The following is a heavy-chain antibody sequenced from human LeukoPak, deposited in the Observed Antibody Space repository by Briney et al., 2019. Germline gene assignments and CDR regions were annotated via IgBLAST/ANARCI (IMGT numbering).Heavy chain of an antibody. CDR2: IKSSSSII. Sequence: QPGGSLRLSCAASGFTFSSFSMNWVRQAPGKGLEWVAYIKSSSSIIYYADSVKGRFTISRDNAKNSLYLQVNSLRADDTAVYYCARDAPDKHAFDIWGQGTMVTVSS. CDR3: ARDAPDKHAFDI. CDR1: GFTFSSFS. J-gene: IGHJ3*02. D-gene: IGHD3-9*01. V-gene: IGHV3-48*04.